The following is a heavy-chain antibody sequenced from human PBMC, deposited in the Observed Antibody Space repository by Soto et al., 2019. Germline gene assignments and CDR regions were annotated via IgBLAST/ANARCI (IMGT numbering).Heavy chain of an antibody. CDR2: ISANDVGT. D-gene: IGHD1-20*01. Sequence: LRLSCEASGFTLRNYAMTWVRQAPGKGLEWVSLISANDVGTYYAESVKTRFTISTDQSRNTVYLQMDSLRADDTAIYYCAKAKNDYNWDNRPPFDYWGQGTLVTV. CDR3: AKAKNDYNWDNRPPFDY. V-gene: IGHV3-23*01. J-gene: IGHJ4*02. CDR1: GFTLRNYA.